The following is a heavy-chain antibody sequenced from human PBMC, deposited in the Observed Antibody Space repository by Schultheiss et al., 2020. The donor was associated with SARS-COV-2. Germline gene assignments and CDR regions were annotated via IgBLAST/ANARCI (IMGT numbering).Heavy chain of an antibody. CDR1: GFTFSSYT. CDR3: AKPRIQLWSYYGMDV. D-gene: IGHD5-18*01. J-gene: IGHJ6*02. CDR2: ITSSSGYK. Sequence: GESLKISCAASGFTFSSYTMNWVRQAPGKGLEWVSSITSSSGYKYYADSVKGRFTISRDNSKNTLYLQMNSLRAEDTAVYYCAKPRIQLWSYYGMDVWGQGTTVTVSS. V-gene: IGHV3-21*01.